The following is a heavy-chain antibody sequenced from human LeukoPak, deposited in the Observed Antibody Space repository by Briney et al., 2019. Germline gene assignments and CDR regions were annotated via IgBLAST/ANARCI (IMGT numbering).Heavy chain of an antibody. Sequence: SETLSLTCTVSGDSISSSRYSWGWIRQPPGKGLEWIGSIYSRGSTYYNPSLKSRVTISVDTSKNRFSLRLSSMTAADTAVYYCARQVRESEPVDYWGQGTLVTVSS. CDR2: IYSRGST. CDR1: GDSISSSRYS. D-gene: IGHD3-10*01. CDR3: ARQVRESEPVDY. J-gene: IGHJ4*02. V-gene: IGHV4-39*01.